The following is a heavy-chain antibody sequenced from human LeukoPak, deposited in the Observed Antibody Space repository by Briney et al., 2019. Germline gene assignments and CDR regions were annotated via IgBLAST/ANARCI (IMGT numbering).Heavy chain of an antibody. D-gene: IGHD2-21*02. CDR2: ISRSGGST. J-gene: IGHJ6*04. CDR1: GFTFSSYA. Sequence: PGGSLRLSCAASGFTFSSYAMHWVRQAPGKGLEYVSAISRSGGSTYYANSVKGRFTISRDNSKNTLYLQMSSLRPEDMAVYYCAIDRAYCGADCWSPEMDVWGERTTVTVSS. V-gene: IGHV3-64*01. CDR3: AIDRAYCGADCWSPEMDV.